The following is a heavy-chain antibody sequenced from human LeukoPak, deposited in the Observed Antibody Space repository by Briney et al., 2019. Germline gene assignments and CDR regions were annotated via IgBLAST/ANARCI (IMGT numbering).Heavy chain of an antibody. CDR2: IKQDGSEK. Sequence: GDSLRLSCAASGFTFTKYWMTWVRQAPGKGLEWVANIKQDGSEKYYVDSVKGRFTISRDDAKNSLYLQMNSLRAEDTAVYYCARGRARIAAAGDEFDYWGQGTLVTVSS. D-gene: IGHD6-13*01. CDR3: ARGRARIAAAGDEFDY. CDR1: GFTFTKYW. J-gene: IGHJ4*02. V-gene: IGHV3-7*01.